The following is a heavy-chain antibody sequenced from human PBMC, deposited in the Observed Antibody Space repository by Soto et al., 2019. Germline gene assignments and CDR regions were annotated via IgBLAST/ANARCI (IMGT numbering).Heavy chain of an antibody. CDR1: GYTFTSYG. J-gene: IGHJ6*02. D-gene: IGHD2-2*01. CDR2: ISAYNGNT. Sequence: ASVKVSCKASGYTFTSYGISWVRQAPGQGLEWMGWISAYNGNTNYAQKLQGRVNMTTDTSTSTAYMELRSLRSDDTAVYYCARVWELGYCSSTSCYGRNDYYGMDVWGQGTTVTVSS. V-gene: IGHV1-18*01. CDR3: ARVWELGYCSSTSCYGRNDYYGMDV.